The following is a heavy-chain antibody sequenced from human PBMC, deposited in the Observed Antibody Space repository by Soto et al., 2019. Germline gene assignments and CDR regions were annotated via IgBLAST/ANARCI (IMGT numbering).Heavy chain of an antibody. J-gene: IGHJ4*02. CDR1: GYTFTSYA. D-gene: IGHD4-17*01. CDR3: ARLVGDYYYFDY. V-gene: IGHV1-3*01. CDR2: INAGNGNT. Sequence: ASVKGSCKASGYTFTSYAMHWVRQAPGQRLEWMGWINAGNGNTKYSQKFQGRVTITGDTSASTAYMELSSLRSEDTAVYYCARLVGDYYYFDYWGQGTLVTVSS.